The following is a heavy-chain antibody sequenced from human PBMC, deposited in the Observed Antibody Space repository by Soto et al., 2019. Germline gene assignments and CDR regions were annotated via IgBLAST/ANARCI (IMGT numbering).Heavy chain of an antibody. Sequence: SDTLSLTCTVSGGSISSSSYYWGWIRQPPGKGLEWIGSIYYSGSTYYNPSLKSRVTISVDTSKNQFSLKLSSVTAADTAVYYCARRRGNRNSYINYGYYYYYYMDVWGKGTTVTVSS. V-gene: IGHV4-39*01. CDR1: GGSISSSSYY. D-gene: IGHD4-4*01. J-gene: IGHJ6*03. CDR2: IYYSGST. CDR3: ARRRGNRNSYINYGYYYYYYMDV.